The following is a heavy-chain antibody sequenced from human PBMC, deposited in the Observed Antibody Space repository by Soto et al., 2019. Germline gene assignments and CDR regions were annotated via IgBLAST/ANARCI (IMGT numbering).Heavy chain of an antibody. Sequence: PLLPLRHSRAVSGFTISSYSMNWVRQAPGKGLEWVSSISSSSSYIYYADSVKGRFTISRDNAKNSLYLQMNSLRAEDTAVYYCARDEDTTAWGQGTLVTVSS. CDR2: ISSSSSYI. CDR1: GFTISSYS. V-gene: IGHV3-21*01. J-gene: IGHJ5*02. D-gene: IGHD1-1*01. CDR3: ARDEDTTA.